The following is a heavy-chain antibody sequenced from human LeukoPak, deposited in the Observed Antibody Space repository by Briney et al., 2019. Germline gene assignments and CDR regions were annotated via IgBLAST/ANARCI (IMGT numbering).Heavy chain of an antibody. Sequence: GASVKVSCKASGYTFTSYDINWVRQATGQGLEWMGWMNPNSGNTGYAQKFQGRVTMTRNTSISTAYMELSSLRSEDTAVYYCARGDPLGSTSSPYGMDVWGQGTTATVSS. CDR1: GYTFTSYD. CDR3: ARGDPLGSTSSPYGMDV. CDR2: MNPNSGNT. D-gene: IGHD2-2*01. V-gene: IGHV1-8*01. J-gene: IGHJ6*02.